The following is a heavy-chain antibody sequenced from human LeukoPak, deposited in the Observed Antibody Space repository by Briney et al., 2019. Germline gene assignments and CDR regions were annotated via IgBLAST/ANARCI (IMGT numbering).Heavy chain of an antibody. CDR2: INHSGST. V-gene: IGHV4-34*01. D-gene: IGHD2-21*02. CDR1: GGSFSGYY. J-gene: IGHJ4*02. Sequence: PSETLSLTCAVYGGSFSGYYWSWIRQPPGKGLEWIGEINHSGSTNYNPSLKSRVTISVDTSKNQFSLKLSSVTAADTAVYYCARQVEVVTAHVIYYFDYWGQGTLVTVSS. CDR3: ARQVEVVTAHVIYYFDY.